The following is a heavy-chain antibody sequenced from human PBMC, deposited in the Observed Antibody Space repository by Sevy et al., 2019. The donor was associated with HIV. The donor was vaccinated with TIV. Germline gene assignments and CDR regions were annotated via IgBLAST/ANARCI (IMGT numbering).Heavy chain of an antibody. CDR1: TFTFGHYA. CDR3: ARDWGTPPRAILYYFDF. CDR2: ISYEGSNE. V-gene: IGHV3-30*04. D-gene: IGHD3-16*01. J-gene: IGHJ4*02. Sequence: GGSLRLSCAASTFTFGHYAMHWVRQAPGKGLQWVAGISYEGSNEYYTDSVKGRFTFCRDNSKKTLNLEMNNLRVEDTALYYCARDWGTPPRAILYYFDFWGQGIPVTVSS.